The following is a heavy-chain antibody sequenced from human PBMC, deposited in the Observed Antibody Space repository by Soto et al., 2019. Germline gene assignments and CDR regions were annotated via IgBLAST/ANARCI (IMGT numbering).Heavy chain of an antibody. CDR3: ASGEAPSSSWYNRY. D-gene: IGHD6-13*01. CDR2: MNPNSGNT. J-gene: IGHJ4*02. V-gene: IGHV1-8*01. Sequence: QVQLVQSGAEVKKPGASVKVSCKASGYTFTSYDINWVRQATGQGLEWMGWMNPNSGNTGYAQKFQGRVTMTRNTSISTAYIELSSLRSEDTAVYYCASGEAPSSSWYNRYWGQGTLVTVSS. CDR1: GYTFTSYD.